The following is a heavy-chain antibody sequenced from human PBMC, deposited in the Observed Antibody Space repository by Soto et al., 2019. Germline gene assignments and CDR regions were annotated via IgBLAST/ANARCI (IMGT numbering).Heavy chain of an antibody. Sequence: EVQLVDSGGGLVQPGGSLRLSCAASGFIFSNYVMSWVRQAPGKGLEWVSSNSDSGGTSYYADSVKGRFTISRDNSKNTLYLQMNSLRAEDTAIYYCAKRPRALLTFDYWGQGTLVTVYS. V-gene: IGHV3-23*04. CDR3: AKRPRALLTFDY. CDR1: GFIFSNYV. J-gene: IGHJ4*02. D-gene: IGHD1-26*01. CDR2: NSDSGGTS.